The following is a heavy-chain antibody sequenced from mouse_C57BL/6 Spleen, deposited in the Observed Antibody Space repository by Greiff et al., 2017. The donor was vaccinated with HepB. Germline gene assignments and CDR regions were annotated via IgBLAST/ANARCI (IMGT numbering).Heavy chain of an antibody. CDR3: ARNLWNGGYFDV. CDR2: IWNGGGT. Sequence: VKLMESGPGLVAPSQSLSITCTVSGFSLTSYAISWVRQPPGKGLEWLGVIWNGGGTNYNSALKSRLSISKDNSKSQVFLKMNSLQTDDTARYYCARNLWNGGYFDVWGTGTTVTVSS. CDR1: GFSLTSYA. V-gene: IGHV2-9-1*01. J-gene: IGHJ1*03. D-gene: IGHD6-2*01.